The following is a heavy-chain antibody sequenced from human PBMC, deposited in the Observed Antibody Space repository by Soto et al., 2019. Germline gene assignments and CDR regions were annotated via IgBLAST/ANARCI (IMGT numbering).Heavy chain of an antibody. V-gene: IGHV1-3*01. Sequence: ASVKVSCKASGYTFSNFAMHWVRQAPGQRLEWMGWINAGNWNTKYPQKFQGRVTITRDTSASTAYMELSSLRSEDTAVYYCARDLGGWPDYWGRG. CDR1: GYTFSNFA. J-gene: IGHJ4*02. D-gene: IGHD2-15*01. CDR3: ARDLGGWPDY. CDR2: INAGNWNT.